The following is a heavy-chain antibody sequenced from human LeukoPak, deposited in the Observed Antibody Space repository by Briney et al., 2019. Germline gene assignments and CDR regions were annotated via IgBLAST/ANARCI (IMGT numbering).Heavy chain of an antibody. V-gene: IGHV4-59*01. CDR3: ARDFNTGRASTSVQYGMDV. Sequence: SETLSLTCTVSGGSISSYYWSWIRQPPGKGLEWIGYIYYSGSTNYNPSLKSRVTISVDTSKNQFSLKLSSVTAADTAVYYCARDFNTGRASTSVQYGMDVWGQGSMVTVSS. CDR2: IYYSGST. J-gene: IGHJ6*02. D-gene: IGHD1-1*01. CDR1: GGSISSYY.